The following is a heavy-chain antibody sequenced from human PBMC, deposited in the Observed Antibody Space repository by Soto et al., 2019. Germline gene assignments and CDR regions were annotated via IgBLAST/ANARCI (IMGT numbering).Heavy chain of an antibody. V-gene: IGHV3-48*01. CDR3: SWEHPDISKEYFDFDF. CDR2: IGGGSSAI. Sequence: EVQLVESGGGLVQPGWSLRLSCAASGFSFSDYSMDWLSQAPGRGLEWLAYIGGGSSAIYYADSLKGRFTISRDYAQNSLYLQMTSLRVEDTAVYDCSWEHPDISKEYFDFDFWGHGTLVTVSS. D-gene: IGHD6-13*01. J-gene: IGHJ4*01. CDR1: GFSFSDYS.